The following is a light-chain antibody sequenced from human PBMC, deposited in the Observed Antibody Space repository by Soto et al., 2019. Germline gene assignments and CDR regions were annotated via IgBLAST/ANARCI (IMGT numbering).Light chain of an antibody. V-gene: IGLV2-14*03. Sequence: QSVLTQPASVSGSPGQSITISCSGTSSDVGGYNYVFWYQHHPGKAPKLMIYDVSNRPSGVSNRFSGSKSGNTASLTISGFQAEDEADYYCSSYTSSSTYVFGTGTKVTVL. CDR1: SSDVGGYNY. J-gene: IGLJ1*01. CDR2: DVS. CDR3: SSYTSSSTYV.